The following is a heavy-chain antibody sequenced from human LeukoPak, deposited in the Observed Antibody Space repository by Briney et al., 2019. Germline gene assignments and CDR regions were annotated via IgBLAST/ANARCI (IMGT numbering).Heavy chain of an antibody. D-gene: IGHD6-13*01. J-gene: IGHJ1*01. CDR2: INPDGSTT. CDR1: GFTFSRYW. V-gene: IGHV3-74*01. Sequence: PGESLRLSCAASGFTFSRYWIHWVRQAPGKGLEWVSRINPDGSTTTYADSVKGRFTISRDNAKNTVYLQMNSLRAEDTAVYYCAKGSGGSWYREYFQHWGQGTLVTISS. CDR3: AKGSGGSWYREYFQH.